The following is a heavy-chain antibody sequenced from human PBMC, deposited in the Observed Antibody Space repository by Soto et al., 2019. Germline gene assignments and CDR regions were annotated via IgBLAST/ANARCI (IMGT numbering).Heavy chain of an antibody. Sequence: GGSLRLSCAASGFTVISNYMSWVRQAPGKGLEWVSVIYSGGSTYYADSVKGRFTISRDNSKNTLYLQMNSLRAEDTAVYYCARSIVGATHIDYWGQGTLVTVS. CDR2: IYSGGST. CDR3: ARSIVGATHIDY. J-gene: IGHJ4*02. D-gene: IGHD1-26*01. V-gene: IGHV3-53*01. CDR1: GFTVISNY.